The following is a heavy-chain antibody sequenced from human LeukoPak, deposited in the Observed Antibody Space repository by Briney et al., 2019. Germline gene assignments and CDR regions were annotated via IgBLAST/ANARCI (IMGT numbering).Heavy chain of an antibody. D-gene: IGHD2-15*01. CDR3: ARDLVVVAANSDAFDI. Sequence: GGSLRLSCAASGFTFSSYSMNWVRQAPGKGLEWVSSISSSSSYIYYADSVKGRFTISRDNAKNSLYLQMNSLRAEDTAVYYCARDLVVVAANSDAFDIWGQGTMVTVSS. J-gene: IGHJ3*02. CDR1: GFTFSSYS. V-gene: IGHV3-21*01. CDR2: ISSSSSYI.